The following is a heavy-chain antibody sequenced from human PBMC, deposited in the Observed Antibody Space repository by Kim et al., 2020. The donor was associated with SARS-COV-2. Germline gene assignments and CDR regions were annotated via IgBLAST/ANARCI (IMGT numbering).Heavy chain of an antibody. J-gene: IGHJ5*02. CDR3: ARPGPTSARPPFFYP. V-gene: IGHV1-69*06. CDR2: MNPIFGTA. Sequence: SVKVSCKASGYTFTKYDINWVRQAAGQGLEWLGGMNPIFGTANYAQQFQGRVTITADKSMSTAYMELSSLRSEDTAVYYCARPGPTSARPPFFYP. CDR1: GYTFTKYD.